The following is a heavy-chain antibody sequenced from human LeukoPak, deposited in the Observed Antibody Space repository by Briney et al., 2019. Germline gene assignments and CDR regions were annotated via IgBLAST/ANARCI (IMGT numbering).Heavy chain of an antibody. D-gene: IGHD5-18*01. CDR2: IYPGDSDT. V-gene: IGHV5-51*01. Sequence: GESLKISCKASGYIFTTYWIGWVRQMPGKGLEWMGIIYPGDSDTRYSPSFQGQVTISADKSISTAYLQWSSLKASDTAMYYCARLKDTAMVMGDYWGQGTLVTVSS. CDR1: GYIFTTYW. CDR3: ARLKDTAMVMGDY. J-gene: IGHJ4*02.